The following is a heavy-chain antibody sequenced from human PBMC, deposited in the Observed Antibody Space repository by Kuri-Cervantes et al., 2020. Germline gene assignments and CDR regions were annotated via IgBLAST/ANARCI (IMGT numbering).Heavy chain of an antibody. Sequence: GGSLRLSCAASGFTFSSYSMNWVRQAPGKGLEWVSYISSSSSTIYYADSVKGRFTISRDNSKNTMYLQMNSLKTEDTAVYYCTTRGSYYISMDYWGQGTLVTVSS. CDR2: ISSSSSTI. D-gene: IGHD1-26*01. CDR3: TTRGSYYISMDY. CDR1: GFTFSSYS. V-gene: IGHV3-48*01. J-gene: IGHJ4*02.